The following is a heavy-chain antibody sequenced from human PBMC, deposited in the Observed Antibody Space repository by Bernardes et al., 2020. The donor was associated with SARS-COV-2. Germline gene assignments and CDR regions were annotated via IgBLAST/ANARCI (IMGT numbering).Heavy chain of an antibody. D-gene: IGHD6-19*01. CDR3: ARVVSGPNVGTDAFAV. CDR1: GFTFSSYA. V-gene: IGHV3-23*01. J-gene: IGHJ3*01. CDR2: VSSGGLT. Sequence: GRSLRLSCAASGFTFSSYAMNWFRQTPGKGLEWLSAVSSGGLTYYADSVKGRFTVARDNSKNILYLQMSSPRAEDTAVYYCARVVSGPNVGTDAFAVWGRGTTVTVSS.